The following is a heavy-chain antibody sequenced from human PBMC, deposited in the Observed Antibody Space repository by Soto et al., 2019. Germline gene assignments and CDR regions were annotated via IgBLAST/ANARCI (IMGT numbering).Heavy chain of an antibody. Sequence: QVQLVESGGGVVQPGRSLRLSCAASGFTFSSYGMHWVRQAPGKGLEWVAVIWYDGSNKYYADSVKGRFTISRDNSKNTLYLQMNSLRAEDTAVYYCARGRQPSTSYYGMDVWGQGTTVTVSS. J-gene: IGHJ6*02. CDR1: GFTFSSYG. D-gene: IGHD2-2*01. V-gene: IGHV3-33*01. CDR3: ARGRQPSTSYYGMDV. CDR2: IWYDGSNK.